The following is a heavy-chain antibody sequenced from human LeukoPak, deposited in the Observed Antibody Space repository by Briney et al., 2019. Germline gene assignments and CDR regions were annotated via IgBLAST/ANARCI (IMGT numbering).Heavy chain of an antibody. V-gene: IGHV3-33*01. Sequence: GGSLRLSCAASGFTFSSYGMHWVRQAPGKGLEWVAVIWYDGSNKYYADSVRGRFTISRDNSKNTLYLQMNSLRAEDTAVYYCYGSGSYYMTPNFDYWGQGTLVTVSS. CDR3: YGSGSYYMTPNFDY. CDR1: GFTFSSYG. D-gene: IGHD3-10*01. J-gene: IGHJ4*02. CDR2: IWYDGSNK.